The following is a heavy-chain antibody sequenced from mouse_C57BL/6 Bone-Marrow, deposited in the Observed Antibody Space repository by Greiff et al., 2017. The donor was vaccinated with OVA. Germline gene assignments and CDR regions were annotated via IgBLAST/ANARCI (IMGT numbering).Heavy chain of an antibody. CDR2: INPNYGTT. CDR3: ARKGYGSSYDWFAY. J-gene: IGHJ3*01. D-gene: IGHD1-1*01. V-gene: IGHV1-39*01. CDR1: GYSFTDSN. Sequence: LVESGPELVKPGASVKISCKASGYSFTDSNMNWVKQSNGKSLEWIGVINPNYGTTSYNQKFKGKATLTVVQSSSTAYMQLNSLTSEDSAVYYCARKGYGSSYDWFAYWGQGTLVTVSA.